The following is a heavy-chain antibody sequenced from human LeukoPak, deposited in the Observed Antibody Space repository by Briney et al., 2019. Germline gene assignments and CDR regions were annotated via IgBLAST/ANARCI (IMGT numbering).Heavy chain of an antibody. CDR2: NSAYNGNT. V-gene: IGHV1-18*01. CDR1: GYTFTSYG. CDR3: ARVLRYFDVPPPLAMPHFDP. Sequence: VKVSCKASGYTFTSYGISWVRQAPGQGLEWMGWNSAYNGNTNYAQKLQGRVTMTTDTSTSTAYMELRSLRSDDTAVYYCARVLRYFDVPPPLAMPHFDPWGQGTLVTVSS. J-gene: IGHJ5*02. D-gene: IGHD3-9*01.